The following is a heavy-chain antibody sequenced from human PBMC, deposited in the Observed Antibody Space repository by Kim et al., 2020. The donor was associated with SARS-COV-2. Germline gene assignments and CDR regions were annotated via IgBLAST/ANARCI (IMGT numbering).Heavy chain of an antibody. V-gene: IGHV4-39*01. Sequence: TYYNPSLKSRITISVNTSKNQFSLRRSSVTAAATAVYYCARRSRDGSGDYWGQGTLVTVSS. J-gene: IGHJ4*02. D-gene: IGHD2-2*01. CDR2: T. CDR3: ARRSRDGSGDY.